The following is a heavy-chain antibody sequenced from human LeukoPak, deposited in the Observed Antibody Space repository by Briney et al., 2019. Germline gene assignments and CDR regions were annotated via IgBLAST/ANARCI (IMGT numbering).Heavy chain of an antibody. CDR1: GFTFSSYW. D-gene: IGHD2-2*01. J-gene: IGHJ5*02. V-gene: IGHV3-74*01. CDR2: ISSDGSST. CDR3: ARDRYCSSTSCYSWFDP. Sequence: PGGSLRLSCAASGFTFSSYWMPWVRQAPGKGLVWVSRISSDGSSTSYADSVKGRFTIYRDNAKNTLYLQMNSLRAEDTAVYYCARDRYCSSTSCYSWFDPWGQGTLVTVSS.